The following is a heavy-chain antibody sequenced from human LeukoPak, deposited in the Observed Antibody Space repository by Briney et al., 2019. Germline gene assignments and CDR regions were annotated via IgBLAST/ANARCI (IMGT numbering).Heavy chain of an antibody. D-gene: IGHD3-22*01. V-gene: IGHV3-13*01. J-gene: IGHJ3*02. CDR1: GFTFSSYD. Sequence: PGGSLRLSCAASGFTFSSYDMHWVRHATGKGLEWVSAIGTAGDTYYPGSVKGRFTISRENAKNSLYLQMNSLRAGDTAVYYCARGTYYYDSSGPQNAFDIWGQGTMVTASS. CDR2: IGTAGDT. CDR3: ARGTYYYDSSGPQNAFDI.